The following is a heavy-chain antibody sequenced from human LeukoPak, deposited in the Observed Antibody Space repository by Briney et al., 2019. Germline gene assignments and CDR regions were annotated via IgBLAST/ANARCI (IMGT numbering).Heavy chain of an antibody. V-gene: IGHV4-34*01. CDR1: GGSFSGYY. CDR3: ARGGGGSYYFDY. J-gene: IGHJ4*02. CDR2: INHSGST. Sequence: SETLSLTCAVYGGSFSGYYWSWIRQPPGKGLECIGEINHSGSTNYNPSLESRVTISVDTSKNQFSLKLSSVTAADTAVYYCARGGGGSYYFDYWGQGTLVTVSS. D-gene: IGHD1-26*01.